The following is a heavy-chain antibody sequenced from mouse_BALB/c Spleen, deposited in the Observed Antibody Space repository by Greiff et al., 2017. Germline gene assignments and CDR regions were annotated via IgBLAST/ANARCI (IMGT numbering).Heavy chain of an antibody. J-gene: IGHJ3*01. CDR1: GYTFTSYV. Sequence: VQLKESGPELVKPGASVKMSCKASGYTFTSYVMHWVKQKPGQGLEWIGYINPYNDGTKYNEKFKGKATLTSDKSSSTAYMELSSLTSEDSAVYYCASGGGYDWFAYWGQGTLITVSA. CDR3: ASGGGYDWFAY. V-gene: IGHV1-14*01. CDR2: INPYNDGT. D-gene: IGHD2-2*01.